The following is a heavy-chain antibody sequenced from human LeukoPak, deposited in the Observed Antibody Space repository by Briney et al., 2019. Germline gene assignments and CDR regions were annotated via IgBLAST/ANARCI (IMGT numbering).Heavy chain of an antibody. CDR2: ISPGGDTP. V-gene: IGHV3-23*01. CDR1: GFTFDDYD. CDR3: AQDRAWIEFYF. Sequence: GGSLRLPCAASGFTFDDYDMHWVSHAPGKGLEWVSGISPGGDTPYYADSVRGRFTISRDNSKNTMYLQMNSLRAEDTAVYYCAQDRAWIEFYFWGQGTLVTVSS. J-gene: IGHJ4*02. D-gene: IGHD5-12*01.